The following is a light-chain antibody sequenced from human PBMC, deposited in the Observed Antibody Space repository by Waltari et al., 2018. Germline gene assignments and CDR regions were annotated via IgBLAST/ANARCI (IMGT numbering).Light chain of an antibody. CDR2: DTS. CDR1: QDIMNY. Sequence: DIQMTQSPSSLSAFLGDRVTITCQASQDIMNYLNWYQQRPGKAPNLLIYDTSKLETGVPSRFSGSGSGTHFILTIDRLQPEDIATYYCQQYDSVPPTFGQGTRLEIK. CDR3: QQYDSVPPT. J-gene: IGKJ5*01. V-gene: IGKV1-33*01.